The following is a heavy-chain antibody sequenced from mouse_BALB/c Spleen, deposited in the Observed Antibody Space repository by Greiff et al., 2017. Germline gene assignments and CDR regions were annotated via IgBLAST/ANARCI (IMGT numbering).Heavy chain of an antibody. D-gene: IGHD2-2*01. CDR3: TRDRLPYAMDY. CDR1: GFTFSSYT. J-gene: IGHJ4*01. CDR2: ISSGGSYT. V-gene: IGHV5-6-4*01. Sequence: EVKLMQSGGGLVKPGGSLKLSCAASGFTFSSYTMSWVRQTPEKRLEWVATISSGGSYTYYPDSVKGRFTISRDNAKNTLYLQMSSLKSEDTAMYYCTRDRLPYAMDYWGQGTSVTVSS.